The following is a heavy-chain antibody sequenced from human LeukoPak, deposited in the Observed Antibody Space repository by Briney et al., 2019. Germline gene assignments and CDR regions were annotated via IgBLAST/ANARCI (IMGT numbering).Heavy chain of an antibody. CDR3: ARGDFWSGDYTDAFDI. V-gene: IGHV3-7*04. D-gene: IGHD3-3*01. CDR1: GFTFSSYW. Sequence: PGGSLRLSCTASGFTFSSYWMSWVRQAPGKGLEWVANIKHDGTESYSLDSVKGRFAISRVNAKYSLYLQMNRLRTEDTAVYYCARGDFWSGDYTDAFDIWGQGTMVTVSS. CDR2: IKHDGTES. J-gene: IGHJ3*02.